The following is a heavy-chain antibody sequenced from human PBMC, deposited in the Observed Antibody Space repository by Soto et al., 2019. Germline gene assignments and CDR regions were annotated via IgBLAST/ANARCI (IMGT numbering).Heavy chain of an antibody. V-gene: IGHV4-34*01. D-gene: IGHD5-18*01. CDR1: GGSFSGYY. Sequence: SETLSLTCAVYGGSFSGYYWSWIRQPPGKGLEWIGEINHSGSTNYNPSLKSRVTISVDTSKNQFSLKLSSVTAADTAVYYCARGRDTAMVIGYYYYYGMDVWGQGTNVTVS. J-gene: IGHJ6*02. CDR3: ARGRDTAMVIGYYYYYGMDV. CDR2: INHSGST.